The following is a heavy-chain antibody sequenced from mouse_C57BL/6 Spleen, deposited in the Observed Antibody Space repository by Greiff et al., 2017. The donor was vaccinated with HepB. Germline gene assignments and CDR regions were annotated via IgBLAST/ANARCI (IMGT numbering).Heavy chain of an antibody. Sequence: VQLQQSGPGLVAPSQSLSITCTVSGFSLTSYGVSWVRQPPGKGLEWLGVIWGDGSTNYHSALISRLSISKDNSKSQVFLKLNSLQTDDTATYYCAKPDYSKGGAWFAYWGQGTLVTVSA. J-gene: IGHJ3*01. CDR2: IWGDGST. D-gene: IGHD2-5*01. V-gene: IGHV2-3*01. CDR1: GFSLTSYG. CDR3: AKPDYSKGGAWFAY.